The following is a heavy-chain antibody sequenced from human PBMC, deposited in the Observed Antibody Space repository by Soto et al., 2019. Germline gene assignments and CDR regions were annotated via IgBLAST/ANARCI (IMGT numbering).Heavy chain of an antibody. J-gene: IGHJ4*02. Sequence: QVQLQQWGAGLLKPSETLSLTCAVYGGSFSAYYWSWIRQPPGKGLEWMGEINHSGSTNYNPSLKGRVTRSVDPSKNQFSLKLSSVTAADTAVYYCARSVAGTDYWGQGTLVTVSS. CDR1: GGSFSAYY. CDR3: ARSVAGTDY. CDR2: INHSGST. V-gene: IGHV4-34*01. D-gene: IGHD6-19*01.